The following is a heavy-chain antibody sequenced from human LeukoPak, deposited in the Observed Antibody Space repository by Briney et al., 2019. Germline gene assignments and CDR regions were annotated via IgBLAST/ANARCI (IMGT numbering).Heavy chain of an antibody. J-gene: IGHJ4*02. CDR2: IQSKTDGGTT. Sequence: GGSLRLSCAASGFTFSNTWMNWVRQAPGKGLEWVGRIQSKTDGGTTEYAAPVQGRFTISRDDSKTTLYLQMNSLKTEDTAVYYCATLTVWGVINFWGQGTLVTVSS. CDR3: ATLTVWGVINF. D-gene: IGHD3-10*01. CDR1: GFTFSNTW. V-gene: IGHV3-15*01.